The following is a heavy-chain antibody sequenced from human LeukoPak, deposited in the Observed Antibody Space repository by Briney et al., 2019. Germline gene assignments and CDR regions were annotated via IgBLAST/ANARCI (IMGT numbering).Heavy chain of an antibody. V-gene: IGHV3-7*01. J-gene: IGHJ4*02. Sequence: GGSLRLSCAASGFTFSNYWMSWVRQAPGKGLEWVANIKEDGSEKYYVDSVKGRFTISRDNARNSLYLQMNSLRAEDTAVYYCARDRYPTIFGGWGQGTLVTVSS. D-gene: IGHD3-3*01. CDR2: IKEDGSEK. CDR3: ARDRYPTIFGG. CDR1: GFTFSNYW.